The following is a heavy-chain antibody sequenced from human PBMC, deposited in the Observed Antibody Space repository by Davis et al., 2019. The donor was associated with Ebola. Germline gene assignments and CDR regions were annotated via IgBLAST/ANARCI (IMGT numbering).Heavy chain of an antibody. CDR1: GGSISSYY. CDR2: IYYSGST. CDR3: ASSYSGYEPFYYYYGMDV. D-gene: IGHD5-12*01. J-gene: IGHJ6*02. Sequence: MPSETLSLTCTVSGGSISSYYWSWIRQPPGKGLEWIGYIYYSGSTNYNPSLKSRVTISVDTSKNQFSLKLSSVTAADTAVYYCASSYSGYEPFYYYYGMDVWGQGTTVTVSS. V-gene: IGHV4-59*08.